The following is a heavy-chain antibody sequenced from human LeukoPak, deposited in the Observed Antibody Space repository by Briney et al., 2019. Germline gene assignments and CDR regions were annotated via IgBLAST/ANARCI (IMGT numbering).Heavy chain of an antibody. CDR2: INHSGST. CDR3: AARLWGYDYRRFFDY. V-gene: IGHV4-34*01. CDR1: GGLFSGYY. D-gene: IGHD5-12*01. Sequence: QASETLSLTCAVHGGLFSGYYWSWIRQPPGKGLEWIGEINHSGSTNYNPSLKSRVTISVDTSKNQFSLKLSSVTAADTAVYYCAARLWGYDYRRFFDYWGQGTLVTVSS. J-gene: IGHJ4*02.